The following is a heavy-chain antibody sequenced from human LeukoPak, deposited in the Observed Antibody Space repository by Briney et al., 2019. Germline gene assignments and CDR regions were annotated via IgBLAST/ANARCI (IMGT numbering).Heavy chain of an antibody. V-gene: IGHV3-30*04. J-gene: IGHJ4*02. Sequence: GGSLRLSCAASGFTFARYTMHWVRQAPGKGLEWVAVVLYDGSNKYHAESVKGRFTLSRDNSKNTLSLQMNTLRADDTAVYYCVRDNYGVILDFWGQGTLVTVSS. CDR3: VRDNYGVILDF. CDR1: GFTFARYT. CDR2: VLYDGSNK. D-gene: IGHD2-8*01.